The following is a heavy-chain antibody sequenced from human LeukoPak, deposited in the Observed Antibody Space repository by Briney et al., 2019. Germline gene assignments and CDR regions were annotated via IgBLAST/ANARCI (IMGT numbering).Heavy chain of an antibody. Sequence: GASVKVSCKASGYTFTSYGISWVRQAPGQGLEWMGGIIPIFGTANYAQKFQGRVTITADESTSTAYMELSSLRSEDTAVYYCAALVVVTAGGYFDYWGQGTLVTVSS. CDR1: GYTFTSYG. D-gene: IGHD2-21*02. V-gene: IGHV1-69*13. CDR2: IIPIFGTA. J-gene: IGHJ4*02. CDR3: AALVVVTAGGYFDY.